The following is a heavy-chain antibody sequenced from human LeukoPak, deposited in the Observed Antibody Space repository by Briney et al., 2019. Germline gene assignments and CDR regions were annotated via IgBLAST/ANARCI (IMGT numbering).Heavy chain of an antibody. D-gene: IGHD5-18*01. Sequence: GGSLRLSCAASGFTFSSYWMHWVRQAPRKGLVGVSRINSDWSNTIYADSVKGRFTISRDNAKNTLYMQMNSLRAEDTAVYSCARGARYSYASFDYWGQGTLVTVSS. V-gene: IGHV3-74*01. CDR1: GFTFSSYW. J-gene: IGHJ4*02. CDR3: ARGARYSYASFDY. CDR2: INSDWSNT.